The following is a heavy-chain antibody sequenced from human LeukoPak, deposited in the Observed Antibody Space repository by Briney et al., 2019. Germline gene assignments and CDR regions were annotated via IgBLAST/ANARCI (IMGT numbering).Heavy chain of an antibody. CDR2: IHPNSGGT. J-gene: IGHJ4*02. CDR3: ATSLYISSQFDY. Sequence: GASVKVSCKASGYTFTDYFIHWVRQAPGQGLEWMGWIHPNSGGTDYAQKFQGRVTMTRDTSITTAYLELSRLRSDDTAVYYCATSLYISSQFDYWGQGTLVTVSS. D-gene: IGHD6-13*01. CDR1: GYTFTDYF. V-gene: IGHV1-2*02.